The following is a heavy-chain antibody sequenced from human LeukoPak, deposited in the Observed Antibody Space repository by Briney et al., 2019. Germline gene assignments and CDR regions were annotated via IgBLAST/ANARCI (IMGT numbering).Heavy chain of an antibody. D-gene: IGHD5-12*01. CDR2: IYSSGST. Sequence: SETLSLTCTVSGGSISSYYWSWIRQPAGKGLEWIGRIYSSGSTDYDPSLKSRVTMSVDTSKNQFTLMLTSVTAADTAVYYCARDRGGGYYWFDPWGQGTLVTVSS. CDR1: GGSISSYY. J-gene: IGHJ5*02. V-gene: IGHV4-4*07. CDR3: ARDRGGGYYWFDP.